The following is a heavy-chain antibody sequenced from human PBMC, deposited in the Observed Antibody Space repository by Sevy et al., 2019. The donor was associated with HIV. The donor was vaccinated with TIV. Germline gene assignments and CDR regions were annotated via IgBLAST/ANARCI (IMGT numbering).Heavy chain of an antibody. V-gene: IGHV3-21*01. CDR3: ARDGGNYFDY. CDR1: GFTFTSYS. Sequence: GGSLRLSCEASGFTFTSYSMNWVRQAPGKGLEWVSSISSYSYISYADSVKGRFTVSRDNAKNSLYLQMSGLRAEDMAVYYCARDGGNYFDYWGLGTLVTVSS. CDR2: ISSYSYI. D-gene: IGHD3-16*01. J-gene: IGHJ4*02.